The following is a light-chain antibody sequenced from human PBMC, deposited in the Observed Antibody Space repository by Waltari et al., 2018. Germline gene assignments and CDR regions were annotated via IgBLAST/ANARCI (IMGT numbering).Light chain of an antibody. J-gene: IGLJ1*01. V-gene: IGLV2-11*01. CDR2: DIN. CDR1: SANLGGYNY. CDR3: CSYEATNTLV. Sequence: QSALTQPRSVSGSPGQSVTISCTGTSANLGGYNYVSWYQQHPGKAPKVVIYDINKWPSMVPDRFSGSKSGNTASLTISGLQAEDEADYYCCSYEATNTLVFGTGTKVTVL.